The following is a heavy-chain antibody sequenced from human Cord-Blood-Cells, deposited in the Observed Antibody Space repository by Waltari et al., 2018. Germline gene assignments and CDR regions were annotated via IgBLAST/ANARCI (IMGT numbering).Heavy chain of an antibody. J-gene: IGHJ3*02. D-gene: IGHD1-7*01. V-gene: IGHV1-2*04. CDR1: GYTFTGYS. CDR2: LNPNGGGK. Sequence: QVQLVQSGAEVKKPGASVNVSCKASGYTFTGYSLHWVRQATGQGLEWMGWLNPNGGGKNYAQKFQGWVTMTRETSISTAYMELSGLGSDDTAVYYCARGDWNYLFAFDIWGQGTMVTVSS. CDR3: ARGDWNYLFAFDI.